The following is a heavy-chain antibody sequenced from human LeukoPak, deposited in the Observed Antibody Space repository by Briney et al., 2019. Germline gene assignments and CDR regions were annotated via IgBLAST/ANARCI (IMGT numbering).Heavy chain of an antibody. CDR1: GFTFTNYA. D-gene: IGHD2-15*01. CDR2: ISGSGDST. J-gene: IGHJ4*02. Sequence: GGSLRLSCAASGFTFTNYAMDWVRQAPGKGLDWVSTISGSGDSTYYADSVKGRFTTSRDNSKNTLYLQMNSLRAEDTAVYYCAKDGRGSWPLDFDYWGQGTLVTVSS. V-gene: IGHV3-23*01. CDR3: AKDGRGSWPLDFDY.